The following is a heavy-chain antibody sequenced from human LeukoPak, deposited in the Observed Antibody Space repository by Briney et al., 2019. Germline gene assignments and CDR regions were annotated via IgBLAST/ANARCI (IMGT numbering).Heavy chain of an antibody. CDR3: ARAGSTVTLDY. J-gene: IGHJ4*02. CDR2: INHSGST. V-gene: IGHV4-34*01. D-gene: IGHD4-17*01. Sequence: SETLSLTCAVYGGSLSGYYWSWIRQPPGKGLEWIGEINHSGSTNYNPSLKSRVTISVDTSKNQFSLKLSSVTAADTAVYYCARAGSTVTLDYWGQGTLVTVSS. CDR1: GGSLSGYY.